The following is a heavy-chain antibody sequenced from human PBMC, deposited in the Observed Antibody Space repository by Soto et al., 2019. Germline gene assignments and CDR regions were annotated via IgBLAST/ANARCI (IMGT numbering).Heavy chain of an antibody. D-gene: IGHD3-22*01. J-gene: IGHJ4*02. Sequence: GGSLRLSCAASGFTFSSYSMNWVRQAPGKGLEWVSSISSSSSYIYYADSVKGRFTISRDNAKNSLYLQMNSLRAEDTAVYYCARDFSAAYYYDSSGYYTDYWGQGTLVTVSS. CDR2: ISSSSSYI. CDR1: GFTFSSYS. V-gene: IGHV3-21*01. CDR3: ARDFSAAYYYDSSGYYTDY.